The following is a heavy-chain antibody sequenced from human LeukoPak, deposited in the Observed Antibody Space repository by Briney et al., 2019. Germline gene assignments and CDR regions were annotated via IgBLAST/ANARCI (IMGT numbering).Heavy chain of an antibody. CDR1: GGSISSYY. D-gene: IGHD3-22*01. V-gene: IGHV4-59*12. CDR3: ARGGLHYYDSSGPVVKYNWFDP. Sequence: PSETLSLTCTVSGGSISSYYWSWIRQPPGKGLEWIGYIYYSGSTNYNPSLKSRVTISVDTSKNQFSLKLSSVTAADTAVYYCARGGLHYYDSSGPVVKYNWFDPWGQGTLVTVSS. J-gene: IGHJ5*02. CDR2: IYYSGST.